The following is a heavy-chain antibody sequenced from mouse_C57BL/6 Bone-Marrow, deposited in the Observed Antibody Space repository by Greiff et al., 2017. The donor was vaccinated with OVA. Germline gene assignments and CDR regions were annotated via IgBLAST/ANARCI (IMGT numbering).Heavy chain of an antibody. CDR1: GYTFTSYW. J-gene: IGHJ1*03. D-gene: IGHD1-1*01. V-gene: IGHV1-50*01. Sequence: QVQLQQPGAELVKPGASVKLSCKASGYTFTSYWMQWVKQRPGQGLEWIGEIDPSDSYTNYNQKFKGKATLTVDTYSSTAYMHLSSLTSEDSAVYSCVRPSYYGSSPYWYFDVWGTGTTVTVSS. CDR3: VRPSYYGSSPYWYFDV. CDR2: IDPSDSYT.